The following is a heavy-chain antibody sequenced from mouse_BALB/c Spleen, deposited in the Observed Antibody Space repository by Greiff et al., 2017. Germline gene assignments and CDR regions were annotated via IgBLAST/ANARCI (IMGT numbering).Heavy chain of an antibody. V-gene: IGHV3-2*02. J-gene: IGHJ3*01. CDR2: ISYSGST. CDR3: ARRDWEFAY. D-gene: IGHD4-1*01. CDR1: GYSITSDYA. Sequence: EVKLQESGPGLVKPSQSLSLTCTVTGYSITSDYAWNWIRQFPGNKLEWMGYISYSGSTSYNPSLKSRISITRDTSKNQFFLQLNSVTTEDTATYYCARRDWEFAYWGQGTLVTVSA.